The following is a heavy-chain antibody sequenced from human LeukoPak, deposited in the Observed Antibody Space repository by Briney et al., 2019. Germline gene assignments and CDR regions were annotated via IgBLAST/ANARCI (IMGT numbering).Heavy chain of an antibody. J-gene: IGHJ5*02. Sequence: GASVKVSCKASGGTFSSYAISWVRQAPGQGLEWMGGSIPIFGTANYAQKFQGRVTITADESTSTAYMELSSLRSEDTAVYYCARGPLWFRELHNWFDPWGQGTLVTVSS. V-gene: IGHV1-69*13. CDR3: ARGPLWFRELHNWFDP. D-gene: IGHD3-10*01. CDR2: SIPIFGTA. CDR1: GGTFSSYA.